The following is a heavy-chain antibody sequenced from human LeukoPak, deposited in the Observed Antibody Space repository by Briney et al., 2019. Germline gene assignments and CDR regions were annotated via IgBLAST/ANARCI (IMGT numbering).Heavy chain of an antibody. Sequence: ASVKVSCKASGGTFSSYAISWVRQAPGQGLEWMGGIIPIFGTANYAQKFQGRVTITADKSTSTAYMELSSLRSEDTAVYYCARTNRWFGGLPDYWGQGTLVTVSS. CDR2: IIPIFGTA. D-gene: IGHD3-10*01. J-gene: IGHJ4*02. CDR3: ARTNRWFGGLPDY. V-gene: IGHV1-69*06. CDR1: GGTFSSYA.